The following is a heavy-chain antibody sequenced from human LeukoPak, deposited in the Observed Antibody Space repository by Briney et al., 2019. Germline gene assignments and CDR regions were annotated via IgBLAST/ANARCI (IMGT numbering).Heavy chain of an antibody. CDR3: ARGHAKWSMDY. V-gene: IGHV3-13*01. CDR1: GFTFSSYD. D-gene: IGHD2-8*01. CDR2: IGTAGDT. Sequence: PGGSLRLSCAASGFTFSSYDMHWGRQATGKGLEWVSAIGTAGDTYYPGSVKGRFTISRENAKNSLYLQMNSLRAGDTAVYYCARGHAKWSMDYWDQGTLVTVSS. J-gene: IGHJ4*02.